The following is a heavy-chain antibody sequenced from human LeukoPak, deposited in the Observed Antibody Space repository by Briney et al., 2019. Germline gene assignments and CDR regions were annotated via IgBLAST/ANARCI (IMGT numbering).Heavy chain of an antibody. V-gene: IGHV3-48*01. CDR3: AKEALDI. CDR1: GFTFSSYS. J-gene: IGHJ3*02. Sequence: GGSLRLSCAASGFTFSSYSMNWVRQAPGKGLEWVSYISSSSSTIYYADSVKGRFTIFRDNSKNTLYLQMNSLRAEDTALYYCAKEALDIWGQGTMVTVSS. CDR2: ISSSSSTI.